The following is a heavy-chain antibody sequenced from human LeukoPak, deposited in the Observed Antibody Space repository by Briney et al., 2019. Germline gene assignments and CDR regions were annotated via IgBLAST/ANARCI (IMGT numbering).Heavy chain of an antibody. Sequence: GGSLRLSCAASGFTLSSYWMSWVRQAPGKGLEWVANIKQDGSEKYYVDSVKGRFTISRDNAKNSLYLQMNNLRDEDTAVYYCARAPSGRGTFFDYWGQGTLVTVSS. CDR3: ARAPSGRGTFFDY. V-gene: IGHV3-7*03. CDR1: GFTLSSYW. D-gene: IGHD1-26*01. CDR2: IKQDGSEK. J-gene: IGHJ4*02.